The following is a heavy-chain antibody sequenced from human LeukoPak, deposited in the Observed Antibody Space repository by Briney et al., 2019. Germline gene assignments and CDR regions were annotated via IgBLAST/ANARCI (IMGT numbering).Heavy chain of an antibody. D-gene: IGHD1-26*01. V-gene: IGHV1-69*06. CDR3: ARFSYVGHHAFDI. CDR1: GGTFSSYA. J-gene: IGHJ3*02. CDR2: IIPIFGTA. Sequence: ASVKVSCKASGGTFSSYAISWVRQAPGQGLEWMGGIIPIFGTANYAQKFQGRVTITADKSTSTAYMELSSLRSEDTAVYYCARFSYVGHHAFDIWGQGTMVTVSS.